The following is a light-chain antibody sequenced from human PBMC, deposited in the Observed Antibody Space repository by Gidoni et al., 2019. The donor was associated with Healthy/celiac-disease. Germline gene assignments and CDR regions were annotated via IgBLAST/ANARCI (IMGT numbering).Light chain of an antibody. CDR2: DAS. CDR1: QDISNY. V-gene: IGKV1-33*01. CDR3: QQYDNLPLT. J-gene: IGKJ4*01. Sequence: DLQMTQSPSSLSASVGDRVTITCQASQDISNYLNWYQQKPGKAPKLRIYDASNLETGVPSRFSGSGSGTDFTFTISSLQTEDSATYYCQQYDNLPLTFGGGTKVEIK.